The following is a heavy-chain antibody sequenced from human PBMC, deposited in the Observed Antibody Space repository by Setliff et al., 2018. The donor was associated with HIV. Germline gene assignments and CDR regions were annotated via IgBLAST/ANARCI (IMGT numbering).Heavy chain of an antibody. Sequence: ASVKVSCNASGYSFTDYFVHWVRQSPGRGLEWMGWISAYNGNTNYAQKLQGRVTMTTDTSTSTAYMELRSLRSDDTAVYYCARVYYNFWSGYSTYFEFDPWGQGTLVTVSS. J-gene: IGHJ5*02. CDR2: ISAYNGNT. V-gene: IGHV1-18*04. D-gene: IGHD3-3*01. CDR3: ARVYYNFWSGYSTYFEFDP. CDR1: GYSFTDYF.